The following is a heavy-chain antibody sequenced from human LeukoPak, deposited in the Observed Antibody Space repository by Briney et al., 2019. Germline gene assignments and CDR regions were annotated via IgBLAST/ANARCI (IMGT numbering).Heavy chain of an antibody. CDR3: VCTSTWLAFDI. V-gene: IGHV4-59*08. Sequence: SETLSLTCTVSGGSISTYFWSWLRQPPGKGLEWIGFFYNSGSTNYNPSLKSRVTVSVDTSKNQFSLQLASVTAADTAVYYCVCTSTWLAFDIWGQGSEVTVSA. D-gene: IGHD5-12*01. J-gene: IGHJ3*02. CDR1: GGSISTYF. CDR2: FYNSGST.